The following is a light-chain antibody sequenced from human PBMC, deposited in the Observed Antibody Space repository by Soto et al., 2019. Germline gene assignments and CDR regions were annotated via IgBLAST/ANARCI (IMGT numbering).Light chain of an antibody. CDR3: SSYAGSDNYV. CDR1: SSDVGDHNL. Sequence: QSALTQPPSASGSPGQSVTISCTGTSSDVGDHNLVSWYQQYPGKAPKLLIYQVTNRASGVPNRFSGSKSGNTASLTVSGLQAEDEADYYCSSYAGSDNYVFVTGTKVTVL. V-gene: IGLV2-8*01. J-gene: IGLJ1*01. CDR2: QVT.